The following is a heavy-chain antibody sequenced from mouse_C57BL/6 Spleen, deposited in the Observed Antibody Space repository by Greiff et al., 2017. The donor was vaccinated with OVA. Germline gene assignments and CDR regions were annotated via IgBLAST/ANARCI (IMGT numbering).Heavy chain of an antibody. V-gene: IGHV1-26*01. J-gene: IGHJ2*01. D-gene: IGHD2-2*01. Sequence: VQLQQSGPELVKPGASVKISCKASGYTFTDYYMNWVKQSHGKSLEWIGDINPNNGGTSYNQKFKGKATLTVDKSSSTAYMELRSLTSEDSAVYYCAREEVDYGYSTDDWGQGTTLTVSS. CDR2: INPNNGGT. CDR1: GYTFTDYY. CDR3: AREEVDYGYSTDD.